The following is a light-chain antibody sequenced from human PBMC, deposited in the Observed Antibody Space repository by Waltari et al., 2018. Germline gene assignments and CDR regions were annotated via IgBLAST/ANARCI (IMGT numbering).Light chain of an antibody. Sequence: DIQMNQSPSSLSASVGDRVTITCRASQDISNSVAWYQQQPAKAPTLLITSASRLQSGVPSRYSGSGSGTEYTLSIISLQPEDVATYYCQQYYCTPLFTFGQGTELEIK. CDR2: SAS. CDR1: QDISNS. V-gene: IGKV1-NL1*01. CDR3: QQYYCTPLFT. J-gene: IGKJ2*01.